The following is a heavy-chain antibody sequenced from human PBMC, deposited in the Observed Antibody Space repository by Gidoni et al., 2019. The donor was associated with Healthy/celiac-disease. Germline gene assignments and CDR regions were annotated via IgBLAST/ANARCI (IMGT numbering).Heavy chain of an antibody. CDR2: IYSGGST. V-gene: IGHV3-66*02. D-gene: IGHD6-13*01. CDR1: GFTVSSNY. J-gene: IGHJ4*02. Sequence: EVQLVEYGGGLVQPGGSLRLSCAASGFTVSSNYMGWVRQAPGKGLEWVSVIYSGGSTYYADSVKGRFTISRDNSKNTLYLQMNSLRAEDTAVYYCARDLAAAGSDYWGQGTLVTVSS. CDR3: ARDLAAAGSDY.